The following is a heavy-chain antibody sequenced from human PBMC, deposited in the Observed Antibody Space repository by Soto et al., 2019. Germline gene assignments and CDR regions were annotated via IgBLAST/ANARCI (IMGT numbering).Heavy chain of an antibody. V-gene: IGHV4-59*01. CDR1: GGSISSYY. D-gene: IGHD1-1*01. J-gene: IGHJ6*02. CDR3: AREKTTGGGMDV. Sequence: SETLALTCTVSGGSISSYYWSWIRQPPGKGLEWIGYIYYSGSTNYNPSLKSRVTISVDTSKNQFSLKLSSVTAAHTAVYYCAREKTTGGGMDVWGQGTTVTVSS. CDR2: IYYSGST.